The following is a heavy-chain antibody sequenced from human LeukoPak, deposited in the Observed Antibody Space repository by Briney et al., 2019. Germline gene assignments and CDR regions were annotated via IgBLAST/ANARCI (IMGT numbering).Heavy chain of an antibody. CDR1: GGSISTYY. Sequence: SETLPLTCTVSGGSISTYYWTWIRQPPGKRLEWIGHIYKSGSTNYNPSLKSRVSISVDTSKNQFSLKLSSVTAADTGVYYCTRAPSDYGDYKYWGQGTLVTVSS. CDR3: TRAPSDYGDYKY. D-gene: IGHD4-17*01. V-gene: IGHV4-59*01. J-gene: IGHJ4*02. CDR2: IYKSGST.